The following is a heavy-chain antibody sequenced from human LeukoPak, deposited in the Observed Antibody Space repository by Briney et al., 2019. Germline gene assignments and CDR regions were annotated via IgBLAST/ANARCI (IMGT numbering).Heavy chain of an antibody. D-gene: IGHD4-23*01. V-gene: IGHV3-21*01. Sequence: GGSLRLSCAASGFTFSSYSMNWVRQAPGKGLEWVSSISSSSSYIYYADSVNGRFTISRDNAKNSLYLQMNSLRAEDTAVYYCARGLGGNHGYWGQGTLVTVSS. CDR1: GFTFSSYS. CDR3: ARGLGGNHGY. CDR2: ISSSSSYI. J-gene: IGHJ4*02.